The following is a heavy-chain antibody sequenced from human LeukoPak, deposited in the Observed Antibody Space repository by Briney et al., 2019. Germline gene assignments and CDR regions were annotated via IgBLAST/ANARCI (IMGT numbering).Heavy chain of an antibody. D-gene: IGHD3-22*01. J-gene: IGHJ4*02. CDR1: GFTFSNYA. V-gene: IGHV3-23*01. CDR3: TKGPQVGIGYHQDY. Sequence: PGGSLRLSCAASGFTFSNYAMSWVRQAPGKGLEWVSGISGSATTYYADSVKGRFTISRDNSKNMLYLQMNSLRADDTALYSCTKGPQVGIGYHQDYWGQGTLVTVSS. CDR2: ISGSATT.